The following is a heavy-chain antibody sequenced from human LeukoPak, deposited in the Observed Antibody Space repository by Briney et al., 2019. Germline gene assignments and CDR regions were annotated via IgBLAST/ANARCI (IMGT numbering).Heavy chain of an antibody. V-gene: IGHV3-30*01. CDR1: GCTFSSYA. CDR2: ISYDGSNK. J-gene: IGHJ4*02. CDR3: AREREATVTAYFDY. D-gene: IGHD4-11*01. Sequence: GWALRLSCAACGCTFSSYAMHWVRQAPGKGLEGVAVISYDGSNKYYADSVKGRFTISRDNSKITLYLQTNSLRAEDTAVYYCAREREATVTAYFDYWGQGTLVTVSS.